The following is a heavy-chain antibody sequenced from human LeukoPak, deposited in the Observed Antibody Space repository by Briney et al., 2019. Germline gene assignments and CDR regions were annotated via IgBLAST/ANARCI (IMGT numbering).Heavy chain of an antibody. V-gene: IGHV1-18*01. J-gene: IGHJ3*02. CDR3: ARGEMATARRQAGAFDI. D-gene: IGHD5-24*01. Sequence: GASVKVSCKASGYTFTSYGISWVRQAPGQGLEWMGWISAYNGNTNYAQKLQGRVTMTTDTSTSTAYMGLRSLRSDDTAVYYCARGEMATARRQAGAFDIWGQGTMVTVSS. CDR2: ISAYNGNT. CDR1: GYTFTSYG.